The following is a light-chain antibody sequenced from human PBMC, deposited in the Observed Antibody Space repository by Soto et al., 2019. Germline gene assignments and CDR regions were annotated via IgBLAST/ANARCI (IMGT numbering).Light chain of an antibody. Sequence: EVGLTQSPATLSLSPGERAILSCRAIQSVSTFLAWFQQKPGPPPRLLIYNASNRATGIPARLSGSGSGTVFTLTISSLEPEDFAVYYCQQRSNWPPMITFGQGTRLEI. CDR2: NAS. CDR1: QSVSTF. CDR3: QQRSNWPPMIT. J-gene: IGKJ5*01. V-gene: IGKV3-11*01.